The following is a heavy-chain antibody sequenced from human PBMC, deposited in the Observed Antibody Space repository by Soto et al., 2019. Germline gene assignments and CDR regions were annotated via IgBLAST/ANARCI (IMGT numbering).Heavy chain of an antibody. D-gene: IGHD2-2*01. CDR2: ISAYNGNT. V-gene: IGHV1-18*04. J-gene: IGHJ6*02. CDR3: ASGTGYCSSTSCYYYYGMDV. CDR1: GYTFTSYG. Sequence: ASVKVSCKASGYTFTSYGISWVRQAPGQGLEWMGWISAYNGNTNYAQKLQGRVTMTTDTSTSTAYMELRSLRSDDTAVYYCASGTGYCSSTSCYYYYGMDVWGQGTTVTVSS.